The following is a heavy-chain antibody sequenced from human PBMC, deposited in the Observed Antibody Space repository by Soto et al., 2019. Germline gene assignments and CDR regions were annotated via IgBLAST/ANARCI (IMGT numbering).Heavy chain of an antibody. J-gene: IGHJ4*02. CDR1: GFTFSSYG. V-gene: IGHV3-33*01. CDR2: IWYDGSNK. Sequence: GGSLRLSCAASGFTFSSYGMHWVRQAPGKGLEWVAVIWYDGSNKYYADSVKGRFTISRDNSKNTLYLQMNSLRAEDTAVYYCATFDDELELDYWGQGTLVTVSS. D-gene: IGHD3-10*01. CDR3: ATFDDELELDY.